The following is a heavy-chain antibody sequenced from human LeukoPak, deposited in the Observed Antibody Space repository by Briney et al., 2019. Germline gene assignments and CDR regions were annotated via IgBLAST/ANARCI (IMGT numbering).Heavy chain of an antibody. V-gene: IGHV3-23*01. CDR1: GFTFSSYG. D-gene: IGHD3-9*01. CDR2: ISGSGGST. CDR3: ARARYHYDNTGHSYWYFDL. Sequence: GGSLRLSCAASGFTFSSYGMSWVRQAPGKGLEWVSAISGSGGSTYYADSVKGRFTISRDNAKTSLYLQMNNLRADDTAVYYCARARYHYDNTGHSYWYFDLWGRGTLVTVSS. J-gene: IGHJ2*01.